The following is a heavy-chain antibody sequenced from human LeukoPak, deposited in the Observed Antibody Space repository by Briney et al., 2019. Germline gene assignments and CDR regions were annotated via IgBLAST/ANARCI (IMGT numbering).Heavy chain of an antibody. CDR2: INHSGST. CDR3: ASPGYYYDSSGSRFDP. J-gene: IGHJ5*02. Sequence: MPSETLSLTCAVYGGSFSGYYWSWIRQPPGKGLEWIGEINHSGSTNYNTSLKSRVTISVDTSKNQFSLKLGSVTAADTAVYCCASPGYYYDSSGSRFDPWGQGTLVTVSS. V-gene: IGHV4-34*01. CDR1: GGSFSGYY. D-gene: IGHD3-22*01.